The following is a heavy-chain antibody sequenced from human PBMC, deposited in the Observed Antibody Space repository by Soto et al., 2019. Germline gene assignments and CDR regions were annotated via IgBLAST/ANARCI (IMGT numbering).Heavy chain of an antibody. J-gene: IGHJ3*02. CDR3: ARDNYGGNATHYAFDI. CDR1: GFTFSSYA. D-gene: IGHD4-17*01. CDR2: ISYDGSNK. Sequence: QVQLVESGGGVVQPGRSLRLSCAASGFTFSSYAMHWGRQAPGKGLEWVAVISYDGSNKYYADSVKGRFTISRDNSKNTLYLQMNSLIAEDTAVYYCARDNYGGNATHYAFDIWGQGTMVTVSS. V-gene: IGHV3-30-3*01.